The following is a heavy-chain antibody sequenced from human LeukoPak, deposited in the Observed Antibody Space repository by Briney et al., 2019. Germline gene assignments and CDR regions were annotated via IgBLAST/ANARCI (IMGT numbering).Heavy chain of an antibody. D-gene: IGHD2-2*01. CDR2: IRSKAYGGTT. J-gene: IGHJ4*02. CDR1: GFTFGDYA. V-gene: IGHV3-49*04. CDR3: TRDGNVVPAAISSRLFDY. Sequence: HPGGSLRLSCTASGFTFGDYAMSWVRQAPGKGLEWVGFIRSKAYGGTTEYAASVKGRFTISRDDSKSIAYLQMNSLKTEDTAVYYCTRDGNVVPAAISSRLFDYWGQGTLVTVSS.